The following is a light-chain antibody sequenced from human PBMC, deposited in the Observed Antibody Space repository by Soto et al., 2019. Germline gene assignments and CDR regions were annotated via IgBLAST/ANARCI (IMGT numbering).Light chain of an antibody. CDR3: QQYGSSALFT. V-gene: IGKV3-20*01. J-gene: IGKJ2*01. CDR2: GAS. Sequence: EIVLTQSPGTRSLSPGERATLSCRASQSVSSSYLAWYQQKFGQAPRLLIYGASNRATGVPDRFSGRGSGTDFTLTISRLEPEDFAVYFCQQYGSSALFTFGQGTKLEIK. CDR1: QSVSSSY.